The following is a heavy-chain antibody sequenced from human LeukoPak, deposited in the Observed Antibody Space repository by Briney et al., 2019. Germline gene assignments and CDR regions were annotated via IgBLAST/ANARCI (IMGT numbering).Heavy chain of an antibody. J-gene: IGHJ4*02. V-gene: IGHV3-33*08. CDR1: GFTFSSNS. D-gene: IGHD6-13*01. CDR3: ARADGIARTGAIY. CDR2: IWYDGSKK. Sequence: GGPLRLSCAASGFTFSSNSMNWVRQAPGKGLEWVAVIWYDGSKKYYADSVKGRFTISRDNSKNTLFLQMNSLRAEDTAEYYCARADGIARTGAIYWGQGTLVTVSS.